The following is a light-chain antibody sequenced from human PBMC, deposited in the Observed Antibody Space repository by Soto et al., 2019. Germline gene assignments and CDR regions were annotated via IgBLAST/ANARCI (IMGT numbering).Light chain of an antibody. J-gene: IGKJ4*01. CDR1: QSVSSSY. CDR2: RAS. CDR3: QQYGSSPLT. Sequence: EILLTQSPSTLSLSPGDRATLSCGASQSVSSSYVAWYQQKPGLAPRLLIYRASSRATGIPDRFSGSGSGTDFTLTISRLEPEDFAVYYCQQYGSSPLTFGGGTKVDI. V-gene: IGKV3D-20*01.